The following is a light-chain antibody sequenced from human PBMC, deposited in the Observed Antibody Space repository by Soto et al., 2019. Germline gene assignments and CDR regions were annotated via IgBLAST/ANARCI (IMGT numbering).Light chain of an antibody. CDR2: EVS. CDR1: SSDVGSYNL. CDR3: CAYAGSSTFVV. V-gene: IGLV2-23*02. Sequence: QSALTQPASVSGSPGQSITISCTGTSSDVGSYNLVSWYQHHPGKAPKLMIYEVSNRPSGVSNRFSGSRSGNTASLTISGIQAEDEADYYCCAYAGSSTFVVFGGGTKLTVL. J-gene: IGLJ2*01.